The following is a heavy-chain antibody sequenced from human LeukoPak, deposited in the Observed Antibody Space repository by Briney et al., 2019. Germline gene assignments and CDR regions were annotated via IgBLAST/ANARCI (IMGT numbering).Heavy chain of an antibody. CDR2: IYYSGTT. J-gene: IGHJ4*02. V-gene: IGHV4-39*01. D-gene: IGHD3-3*01. CDR3: ARLRFDFWSGYTHPYFDY. Sequence: PSETLSLTCTVSGGSISSSSYSWGWICQPPGKGLEWIGSIYYSGTTYYNPSLKSRVTISVDTSKIQFSLKLSSVAATDTAVYFCARLRFDFWSGYTHPYFDYWGQGTLVTVSS. CDR1: GGSISSSSYS.